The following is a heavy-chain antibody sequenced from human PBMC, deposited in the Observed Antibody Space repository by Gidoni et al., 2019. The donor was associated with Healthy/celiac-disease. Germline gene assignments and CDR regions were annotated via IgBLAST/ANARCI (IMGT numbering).Heavy chain of an antibody. CDR1: GFTVSSNY. Sequence: EVQLVESGGGLVQPGGSLRLSCAASGFTVSSNYMSWVRQAPGKGLEWVSVIYSGGSTYYADSVKGRFTISRDKSKNTLYLQMNSLRAEDTAVYYCAWCGGTENYYYYYGMDVWGQGTTVTVSS. D-gene: IGHD2-15*01. V-gene: IGHV3-66*02. J-gene: IGHJ6*02. CDR2: IYSGGST. CDR3: AWCGGTENYYYYYGMDV.